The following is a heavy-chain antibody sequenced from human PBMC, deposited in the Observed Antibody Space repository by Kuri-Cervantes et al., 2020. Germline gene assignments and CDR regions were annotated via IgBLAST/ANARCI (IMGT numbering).Heavy chain of an antibody. CDR2: ISYDESNK. D-gene: IGHD1-26*01. J-gene: IGHJ6*02. CDR1: GFTFSSYG. CDR3: AKYSGSYDYYYGMDV. V-gene: IGHV3-30*18. Sequence: GGSLRLSCAASGFTFSSYGMLWVRQAPGKGLEWVAGISYDESNKYYADSVKGRFTISRDNSKNTLYLQMNSLRAEDTAVYYCAKYSGSYDYYYGMDVWGQGTTVTVSS.